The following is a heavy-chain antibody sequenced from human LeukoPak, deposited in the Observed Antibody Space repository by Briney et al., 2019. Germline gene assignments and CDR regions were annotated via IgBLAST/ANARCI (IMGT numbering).Heavy chain of an antibody. CDR3: AHRIRRGYYFDY. CDR1: GFSLSSSGVA. J-gene: IGHJ4*02. CDR2: IYWDDDK. D-gene: IGHD1-26*01. Sequence: ESGPTLVNPTQTLTLTCSFSGFSLSSSGVAVGWIRQPPGKALEWLALIYWDDDKRYGPSLKSRLTVTKDTSKNQVVLRMTNMDPVDTATYYCAHRIRRGYYFDYWGQGTLVTVSS. V-gene: IGHV2-5*05.